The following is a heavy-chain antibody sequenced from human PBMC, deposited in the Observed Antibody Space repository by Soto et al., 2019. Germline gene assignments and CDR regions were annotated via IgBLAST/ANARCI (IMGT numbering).Heavy chain of an antibody. V-gene: IGHV1-58*01. CDR3: ATGPSSYYYYGMDV. D-gene: IGHD6-6*01. J-gene: IGHJ6*02. Sequence: SVKVSCKASGFTFTSSAVQWVRQARGQRLEGIGWIVVGSGNTNYAQKFQERVTITRDMSTSTAYMELSSLRSEDTAVYYCATGPSSYYYYGMDVWGQGTTVTV. CDR2: IVVGSGNT. CDR1: GFTFTSSA.